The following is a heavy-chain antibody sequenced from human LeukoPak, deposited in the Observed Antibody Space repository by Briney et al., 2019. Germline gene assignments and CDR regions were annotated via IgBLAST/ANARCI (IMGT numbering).Heavy chain of an antibody. Sequence: ASVKVSCKASGGTFSSYAISWVRQAPGQGLEWMGIINPSGGSTSYAQKFQGRVTMTRDTSTSTVYMELSSLRSEDTAVYYCARRPQAPHSGDYYYMDVWGKGTTVTVSS. D-gene: IGHD6-25*01. J-gene: IGHJ6*03. CDR2: INPSGGST. CDR3: ARRPQAPHSGDYYYMDV. V-gene: IGHV1-46*01. CDR1: GGTFSSYA.